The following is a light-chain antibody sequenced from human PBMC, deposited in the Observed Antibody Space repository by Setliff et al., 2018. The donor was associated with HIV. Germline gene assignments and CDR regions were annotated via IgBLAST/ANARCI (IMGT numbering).Light chain of an antibody. CDR3: AAWDDSRNGPV. Sequence: QSVLTRPPSASGTPGQRVTISCSGGTSNIGTNTVNWYQQFPGTAPKLLIFKNNQRPSGVSDRFSGSKSGTSASLAISGLQAEDEADYYCAAWDDSRNGPVFGGGTKVTVL. CDR2: KNN. CDR1: TSNIGTNT. V-gene: IGLV1-44*01. J-gene: IGLJ2*01.